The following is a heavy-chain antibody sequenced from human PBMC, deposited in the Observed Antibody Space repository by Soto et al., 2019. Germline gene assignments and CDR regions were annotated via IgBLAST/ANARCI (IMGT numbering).Heavy chain of an antibody. J-gene: IGHJ4*02. V-gene: IGHV3-15*01. CDR1: GFTFSNAW. Sequence: GGSLRLSCAASGFTFSNAWMSWVRQAPGKGLEWVGRIKSKTDGGTTDYAAPVKGRFTISRDDSKNTLYLQMNSLKTEDTAVYYCTTDRYLYGSGSYYNWAPVDYWGQGTLVTVSS. D-gene: IGHD3-10*01. CDR2: IKSKTDGGTT. CDR3: TTDRYLYGSGSYYNWAPVDY.